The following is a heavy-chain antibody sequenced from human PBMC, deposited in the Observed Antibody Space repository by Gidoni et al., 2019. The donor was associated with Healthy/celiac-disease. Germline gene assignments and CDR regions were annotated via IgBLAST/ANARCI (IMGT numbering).Heavy chain of an antibody. CDR2: INHRGST. CDR1: GGSFSGYY. Sequence: QVQLQQWGAGLLKPSATLSLTCAVYGGSFSGYYWSWIRQPPGKGLEWIGEINHRGSTNYNPSLKSRVTISVDTSKNQFSLKLSSVTAADTAVYYCARGSQVRITMVRGVHTWFDPWGQGTLVTVSS. CDR3: ARGSQVRITMVRGVHTWFDP. J-gene: IGHJ5*02. V-gene: IGHV4-34*01. D-gene: IGHD3-10*01.